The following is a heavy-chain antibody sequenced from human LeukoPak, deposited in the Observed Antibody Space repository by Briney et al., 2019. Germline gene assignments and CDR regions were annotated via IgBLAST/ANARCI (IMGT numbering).Heavy chain of an antibody. Sequence: ASVKVSCKVSGYTLTELSMHWVRQAPGKGLEWMGGFDPEDGETIYAQKFQGRVTMTEDTSTDTAYMELSSLRSEDTAVYYCATGVRNYDYFDYWGQGTLVTVSS. V-gene: IGHV1-24*01. CDR3: ATGVRNYDYFDY. CDR2: FDPEDGET. J-gene: IGHJ4*02. CDR1: GYTLTELS. D-gene: IGHD1-7*01.